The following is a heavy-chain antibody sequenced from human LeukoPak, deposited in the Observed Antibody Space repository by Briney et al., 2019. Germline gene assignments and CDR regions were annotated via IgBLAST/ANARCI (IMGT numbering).Heavy chain of an antibody. J-gene: IGHJ4*02. D-gene: IGHD2-2*02. CDR3: ARGYCSSTSCYTPDY. CDR2: ISSGSSYT. CDR1: GFTFSSYG. V-gene: IGHV3-21*01. Sequence: GGSLRLSCAASGFTFSSYGMHWVRQAPGKGLEWVSSISSGSSYTYYADSVKGRFTISRDNAKNSLYLQMNSLRAEDTAVYYCARGYCSSTSCYTPDYWGRGTLVTVSS.